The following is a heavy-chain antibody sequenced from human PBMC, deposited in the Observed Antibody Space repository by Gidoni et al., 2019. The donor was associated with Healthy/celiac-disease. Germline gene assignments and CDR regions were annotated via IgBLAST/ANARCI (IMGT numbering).Heavy chain of an antibody. Sequence: QVQLVQSGAEVKKPGASVKVSCKSSGYTFTDYYIHWVRQAHGQGLEWMGWINPNSGGTSYAQKFQGRVTMTRDTSIRTVSMELRRLRSDDTDVYYCARDPSTGEFGAFDIWGQGTVVTVSS. CDR2: INPNSGGT. J-gene: IGHJ3*02. D-gene: IGHD3-16*01. V-gene: IGHV1-2*02. CDR3: ARDPSTGEFGAFDI. CDR1: GYTFTDYY.